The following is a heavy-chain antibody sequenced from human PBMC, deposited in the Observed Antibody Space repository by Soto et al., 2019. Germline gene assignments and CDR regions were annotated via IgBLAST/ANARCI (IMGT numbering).Heavy chain of an antibody. Sequence: EVQLVESGGTLVQPGGSLRLSCAASGFTVSSHYMHWVRRAPGKGLEWVSVIYSGGTTYYAGSVRGRFTISRDNSKNTLYLQMNSLRAEDTAVYSCERDRTISDYRSSGALGLWGQGTLVTVSS. CDR2: IYSGGTT. V-gene: IGHV3-66*01. J-gene: IGHJ4*02. D-gene: IGHD6-6*01. CDR1: GFTVSSHY. CDR3: ERDRTISDYRSSGALGL.